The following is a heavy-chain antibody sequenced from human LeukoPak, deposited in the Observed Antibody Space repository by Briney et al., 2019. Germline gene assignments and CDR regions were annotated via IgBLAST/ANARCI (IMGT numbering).Heavy chain of an antibody. CDR3: ARVPTGTGGWNWFDP. D-gene: IGHD1-1*01. J-gene: IGHJ5*02. Sequence: SETLSLTCTVSGGSISSYYWSWIRQPAGKGLELIGRIYTSGNNNYNPSLKSRVTMSVDTSKNQFSLKLSSVTAADTAVYYCARVPTGTGGWNWFDPWGQGTLVTVSS. V-gene: IGHV4-4*07. CDR2: IYTSGNN. CDR1: GGSISSYY.